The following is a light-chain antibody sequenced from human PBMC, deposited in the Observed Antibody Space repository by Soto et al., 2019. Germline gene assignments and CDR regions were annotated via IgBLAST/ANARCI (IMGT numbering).Light chain of an antibody. CDR2: YAS. J-gene: IGKJ1*01. V-gene: IGKV3-11*01. CDR3: QQHSNWPLT. Sequence: EIVLTQSPATLSLSPGERATLSCRASQSVSSSLAGSHQKPGQAPRSLIYYASNRATSIPARFSGSGSGTDFTLTISSLEPEDFAVYYCQQHSNWPLTFGQGTKVEIK. CDR1: QSVSSS.